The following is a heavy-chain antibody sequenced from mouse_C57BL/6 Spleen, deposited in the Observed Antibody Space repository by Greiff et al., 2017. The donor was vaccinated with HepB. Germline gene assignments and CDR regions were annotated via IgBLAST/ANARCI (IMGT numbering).Heavy chain of an antibody. V-gene: IGHV1-59*01. CDR1: GYTFTSYW. Sequence: VQLQQPGAELVGPGPSVKLSCKASGYTFTSYWMHWVKQRPGQGLEWIGVIDPSDSYTNYNQKFKGKATLTVDTSSSTAYMQLSSLTSEDSAVYYCARGGSYYSNSAWFAYWGQGTLVTVSA. CDR3: ARGGSYYSNSAWFAY. D-gene: IGHD2-5*01. CDR2: IDPSDSYT. J-gene: IGHJ3*01.